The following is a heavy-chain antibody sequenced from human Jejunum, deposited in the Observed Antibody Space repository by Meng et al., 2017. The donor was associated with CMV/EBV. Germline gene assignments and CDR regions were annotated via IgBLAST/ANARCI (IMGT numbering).Heavy chain of an antibody. D-gene: IGHD3-10*01. V-gene: IGHV3-23*01. J-gene: IGHJ4*02. Sequence: CAASGCSVQNYAMGWGRQAPGEGLEWVSAISDSGADTVYDDSVKGRLTISRDNSKNTLHLQMNDRRAEDTAMYYCAKQRGFRQPFDYWGQGTLVTVSS. CDR3: AKQRGFRQPFDY. CDR1: GCSVQNYA. CDR2: ISDSGADT.